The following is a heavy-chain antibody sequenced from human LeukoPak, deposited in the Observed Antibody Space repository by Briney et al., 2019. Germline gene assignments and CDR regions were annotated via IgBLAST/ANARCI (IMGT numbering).Heavy chain of an antibody. D-gene: IGHD2-15*01. J-gene: IGHJ5*02. CDR2: ISGSGGST. CDR3: AKDHVLGYCSGGSCHNWFDP. CDR1: GGTFSSYA. Sequence: SCKASGGTFSSYAISWVRQAPGKGLEWVSAISGSGGSTYYADSVKGRFTISRDNSKNTLYLQMNSLRAEDTAVYYCAKDHVLGYCSGGSCHNWFDPWGQGTLVTVSS. V-gene: IGHV3-23*01.